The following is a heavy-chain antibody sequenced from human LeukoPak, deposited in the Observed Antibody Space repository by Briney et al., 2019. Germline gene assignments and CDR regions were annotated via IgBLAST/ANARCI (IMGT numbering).Heavy chain of an antibody. Sequence: GESLRLSCAASGFTFSTYAMTWVRQAPGKGLEWVSAINDGGGYTYYADSVKGRFTISRDNSKNTLYLQMDSLRAADTAVYYCARALAGRFDYWGQGTLVTVSS. J-gene: IGHJ4*02. CDR3: ARALAGRFDY. V-gene: IGHV3-23*01. CDR1: GFTFSTYA. D-gene: IGHD6-19*01. CDR2: INDGGGYT.